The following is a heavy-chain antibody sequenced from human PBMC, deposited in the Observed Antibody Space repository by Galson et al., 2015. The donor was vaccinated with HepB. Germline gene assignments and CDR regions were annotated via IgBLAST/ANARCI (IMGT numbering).Heavy chain of an antibody. D-gene: IGHD3-22*01. Sequence: SVKVSCKASGYTFISYNMHWVRQAPGKKLEWMGWINAGDDSTYYSQSLKGRVTITRDTSARTAHMELSSLRSEDTAVYYCAREGVDCSGYSGSSFDIWGQGTMVTVSS. J-gene: IGHJ3*02. CDR3: AREGVDCSGYSGSSFDI. V-gene: IGHV1-3*01. CDR1: GYTFISYN. CDR2: INAGDDST.